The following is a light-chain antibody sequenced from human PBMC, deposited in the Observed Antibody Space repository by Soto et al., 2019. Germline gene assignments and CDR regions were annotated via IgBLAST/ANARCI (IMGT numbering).Light chain of an antibody. Sequence: EIVLTQSPGTLSLSPGERATLSCRASQSVSSNYVAWYQQKPGQAPRLLIYGAFNRATGIPDRFSGSGSGTDFTLTISRLEPEDFAVYYCQQYGNSATFGQGTKVEI. CDR3: QQYGNSAT. V-gene: IGKV3-20*01. CDR2: GAF. CDR1: QSVSSNY. J-gene: IGKJ1*01.